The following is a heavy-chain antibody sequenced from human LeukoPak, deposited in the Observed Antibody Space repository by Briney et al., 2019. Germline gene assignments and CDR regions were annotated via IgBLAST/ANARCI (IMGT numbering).Heavy chain of an antibody. CDR1: GGSISSGGYY. D-gene: IGHD4-17*01. CDR2: IYYSGST. Sequence: SETLSLTCAVSGGSISSGGYYWGWIRQPPGKGLEWIGSIYYSGSTYYNPSLKSRVTISVDTSKNQFSLKLSSVTAADTAVYYCARHASVPGDYVIEWNYYYGMDVWGQGTTVTVSS. V-gene: IGHV4-39*01. J-gene: IGHJ6*02. CDR3: ARHASVPGDYVIEWNYYYGMDV.